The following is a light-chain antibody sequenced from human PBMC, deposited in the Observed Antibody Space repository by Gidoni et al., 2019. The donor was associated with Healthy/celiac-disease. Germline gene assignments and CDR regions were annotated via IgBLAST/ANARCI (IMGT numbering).Light chain of an antibody. J-gene: IGLJ1*01. V-gene: IGLV2-23*01. Sequence: QYALTQPAYVSGSPGQSSPLACTGTSSDVGSYNLVSWYHQHPGKAPKLMIDDGSKRPSGVSNRFSGSKSGNTASLTISGLQAEDEADYYCCSYAGSSTYVFGTGTKVTVL. CDR1: SSDVGSYNL. CDR3: CSYAGSSTYV. CDR2: DGS.